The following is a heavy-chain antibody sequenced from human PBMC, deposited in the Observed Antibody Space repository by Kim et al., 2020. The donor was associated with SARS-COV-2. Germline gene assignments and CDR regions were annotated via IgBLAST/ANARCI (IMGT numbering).Heavy chain of an antibody. D-gene: IGHD2-15*01. J-gene: IGHJ4*02. CDR1: GGSFSGYY. V-gene: IGHV4-34*01. Sequence: SETLSLTCAVYGGSFSGYYWSWIRQPPGKGLEWIGEINHSGSTNYNPSLKSRVTISVDTSKNQFSLKLSSVTAADTAVYYCARGPSVYCSGGSCYSVPLDYWGQGTLVTVSS. CDR2: INHSGST. CDR3: ARGPSVYCSGGSCYSVPLDY.